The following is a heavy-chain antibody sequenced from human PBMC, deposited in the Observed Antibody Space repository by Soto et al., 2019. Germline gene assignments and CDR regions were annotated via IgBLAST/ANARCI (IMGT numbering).Heavy chain of an antibody. CDR2: MYNTGST. J-gene: IGHJ4*02. V-gene: IGHV4-59*12. D-gene: IGHD3-22*01. Sequence: SETLSLTCTVSGGSISSYYWSWIRQPPGKGLEWIGYMYNTGSTVYNPSFKSRVTISVDRSKNQFSLKLSSVTAADTAVYYCGSSNYDSPIPLYYWGQGTLVTVSS. CDR1: GGSISSYY. CDR3: GSSNYDSPIPLYY.